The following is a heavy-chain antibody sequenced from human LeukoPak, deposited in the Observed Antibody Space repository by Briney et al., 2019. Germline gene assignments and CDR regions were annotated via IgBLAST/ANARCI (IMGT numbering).Heavy chain of an antibody. Sequence: SQTLSLTCAISGDTVSSNSAAWNWIRQSPWRCLEWLGRTYYRTKWYNDYAVSVKSRITINPDTSKNQFSLQLNSVTPEDTAVYYCARDALSSGWSEGQLYYYYGMDVWGQGTTVTVSS. D-gene: IGHD6-19*01. CDR3: ARDALSSGWSEGQLYYYYGMDV. V-gene: IGHV6-1*01. J-gene: IGHJ6*02. CDR1: GDTVSSNSAA. CDR2: TYYRTKWYN.